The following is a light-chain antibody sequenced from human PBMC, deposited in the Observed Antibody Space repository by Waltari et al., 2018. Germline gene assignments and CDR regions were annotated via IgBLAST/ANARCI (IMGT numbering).Light chain of an antibody. Sequence: DIQMTQPPSSLSAPVGDRVTITCRASQSISSYLNWYHQKPGKAPKLLIYAASSLQSGVPSRFSGSGSGTDFTLTISSLQPEDFATYYCQQSYSTPRTFGQGTKVEIK. J-gene: IGKJ1*01. CDR3: QQSYSTPRT. V-gene: IGKV1-39*01. CDR1: QSISSY. CDR2: AAS.